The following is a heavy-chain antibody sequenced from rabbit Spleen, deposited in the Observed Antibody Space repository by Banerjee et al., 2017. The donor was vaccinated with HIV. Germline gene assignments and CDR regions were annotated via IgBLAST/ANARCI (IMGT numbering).Heavy chain of an antibody. CDR1: GFSFSGNYY. CDR3: ARGYTGGNHPLYYLAF. Sequence: QSLEESGGDLVKPEGSLTLTCTASGFSFSGNYYMCWVRQAPGKGLEWIACIYTGDGSTYYASWAKGRFTISKASSTTVTLQMTSLTAADTATYFCARGYTGGNHPLYYLAFWGPGTLVTVS. V-gene: IGHV1S40*01. J-gene: IGHJ4*01. CDR2: IYTGDGST. D-gene: IGHD4-2*01.